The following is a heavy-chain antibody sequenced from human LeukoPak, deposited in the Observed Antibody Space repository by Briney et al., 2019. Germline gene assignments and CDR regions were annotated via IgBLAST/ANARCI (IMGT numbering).Heavy chain of an antibody. V-gene: IGHV4-38-2*02. CDR1: GYSISSGYY. Sequence: SETLSLTCTVSGYSISSGYYWGWIRQPPGKGLEWIGSIYHSGSTYYNPSLKSRVTISVDTSKNQFSLKLSSVTAADTAVYYCARAGLGSSWYGPRFDPWGQGTLVTVSS. J-gene: IGHJ5*02. D-gene: IGHD6-13*01. CDR2: IYHSGST. CDR3: ARAGLGSSWYGPRFDP.